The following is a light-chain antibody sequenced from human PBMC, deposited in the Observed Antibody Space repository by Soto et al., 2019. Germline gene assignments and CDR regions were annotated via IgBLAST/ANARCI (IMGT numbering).Light chain of an antibody. CDR3: QHYVTSPTT. CDR2: GAS. V-gene: IGKV3-20*01. J-gene: IGKJ1*01. CDR1: QTVTSNF. Sequence: EIVLTQSPGTLSLSPGERATLSCRASQTVTSNFLAWYQKQPGPAPRLLIFGASSRVTGIPDRIIGSCAGTVFPLISSRLEHEDVAVYYWQHYVTSPTTFGQGTKVEFK.